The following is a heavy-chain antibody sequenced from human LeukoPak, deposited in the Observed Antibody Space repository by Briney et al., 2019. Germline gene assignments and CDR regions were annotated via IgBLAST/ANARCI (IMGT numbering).Heavy chain of an antibody. CDR3: ARDLGGSRSGYPGY. Sequence: ASVKVSCKASGGTFSSYAISWVRQAPGQGLEWMGGIIPIFGTANYAQKFQGRVTIIADESTSTAYMELSSLRSEDTAVYYCARDLGGSRSGYPGYWGQGTLVTVSS. CDR1: GGTFSSYA. D-gene: IGHD3-3*01. J-gene: IGHJ4*02. CDR2: IIPIFGTA. V-gene: IGHV1-69*13.